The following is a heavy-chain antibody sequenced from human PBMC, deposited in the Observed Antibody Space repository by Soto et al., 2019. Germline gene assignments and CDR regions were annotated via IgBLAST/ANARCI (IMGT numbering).Heavy chain of an antibody. CDR3: AGEVIGEAVGLAFDF. CDR1: GYTFVSHY. CDR2: IDLSGFRT. Sequence: QVQLVQSGPEVREPGTSVKISCTASGYTFVSHYIHWVRQAPGQRPEWMGIIDLSGFRTSYSQKMRDRVVITRNTSTSKVLMGMFSPTSEKTAFYFCAGEVIGEAVGLAFDFLGQGTLVTVSS. J-gene: IGHJ4*02. V-gene: IGHV1-46*04. D-gene: IGHD3-10*01.